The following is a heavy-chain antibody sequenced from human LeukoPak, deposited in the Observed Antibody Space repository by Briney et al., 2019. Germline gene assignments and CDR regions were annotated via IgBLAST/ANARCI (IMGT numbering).Heavy chain of an antibody. Sequence: GGSVRLSCAGSGFTFSSYAMSWVRQAPGKGLEWVSVISGSSDTTYYADSVKGRFIISRDNSKNTLYLQMNSLRAEDTAVYYCAKRIGGVNSFDHWGQGTLVTVSS. D-gene: IGHD3-16*01. CDR3: AKRIGGVNSFDH. V-gene: IGHV3-23*01. CDR1: GFTFSSYA. CDR2: ISGSSDTT. J-gene: IGHJ4*02.